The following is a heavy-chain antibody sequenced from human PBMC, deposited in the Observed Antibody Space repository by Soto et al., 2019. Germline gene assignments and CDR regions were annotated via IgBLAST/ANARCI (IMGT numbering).Heavy chain of an antibody. J-gene: IGHJ3*02. Sequence: QVQLVQSGAEVKKPGASVKVSCKASGYTFTTYYMHWVRQAPGQGLEWMGIINPSGGSTSYAQKFPCXXNXTXDTSTSTVYLELTSLRSEDTAVYYCARILPDLAFDIWGQGTLVTVSS. CDR2: INPSGGST. CDR1: GYTFTTYY. V-gene: IGHV1-46*01. CDR3: ARILPDLAFDI.